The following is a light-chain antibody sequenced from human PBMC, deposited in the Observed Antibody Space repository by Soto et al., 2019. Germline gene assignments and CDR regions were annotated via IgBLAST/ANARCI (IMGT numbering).Light chain of an antibody. Sequence: DIQMTQSPSSLSASVGDRVTITCQASQDISNYLNWYQQKPGKAPKLLIYDASNLETGVPSRFSGSGSGTDFTFTISCLQPEDIATHYCQQYDNLPSFGQGTRLEIK. CDR1: QDISNY. V-gene: IGKV1-33*01. CDR3: QQYDNLPS. J-gene: IGKJ5*01. CDR2: DAS.